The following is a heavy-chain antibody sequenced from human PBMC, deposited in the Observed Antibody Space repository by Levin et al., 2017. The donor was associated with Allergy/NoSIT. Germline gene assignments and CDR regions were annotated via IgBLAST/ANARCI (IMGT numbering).Heavy chain of an antibody. V-gene: IGHV4-59*08. CDR1: GGSISSYY. J-gene: IGHJ4*02. CDR3: ARLNYYDSSGYYYLFDY. Sequence: SETLSLTCTVSGGSISSYYWSWIRQPPGKGLEWIGYIYYSGSTNYNPSLKSRVTISVDTSKNQFSLKLSSVTAADTAVYYCARLNYYDSSGYYYLFDYWGQGTLVTVSS. D-gene: IGHD3-22*01. CDR2: IYYSGST.